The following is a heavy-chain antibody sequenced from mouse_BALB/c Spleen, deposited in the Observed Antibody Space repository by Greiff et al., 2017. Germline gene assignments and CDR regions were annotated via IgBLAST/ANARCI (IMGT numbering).Heavy chain of an antibody. D-gene: IGHD2-4*01. J-gene: IGHJ4*01. CDR1: GFNIKDTY. CDR3: AQIYYDYENYAMDY. V-gene: IGHV14-3*02. CDR2: IDPANGNT. Sequence: EVKLMESGAELVKPGASVKLSCTASGFNIKDTYMHWVKQRPEQGLEWIGRIDPANGNTKYDPKFQGKATITADTSSNTAYLQLSSLTSEDTAVYYCAQIYYDYENYAMDYWGQGTSVTVSS.